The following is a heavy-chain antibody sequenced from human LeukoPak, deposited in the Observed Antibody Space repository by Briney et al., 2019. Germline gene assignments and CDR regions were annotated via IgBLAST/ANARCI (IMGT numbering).Heavy chain of an antibody. Sequence: SETLSLTCTVSGGSISSYYWSWIRQPPGKGLEWIGYIYYSGSTNYNPSLKSRVTISVDTSKNQFSLKLSSVTAADTAVYYCARIYCSSTSCYKPSEFRTFDPWGQGTLVTVSS. CDR2: IYYSGST. J-gene: IGHJ5*02. V-gene: IGHV4-59*08. CDR1: GGSISSYY. CDR3: ARIYCSSTSCYKPSEFRTFDP. D-gene: IGHD2-2*02.